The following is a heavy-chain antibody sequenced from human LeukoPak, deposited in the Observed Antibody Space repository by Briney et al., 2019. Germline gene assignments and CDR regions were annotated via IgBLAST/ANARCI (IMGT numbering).Heavy chain of an antibody. Sequence: ASVKVSCKASGYTFTSYAMNWVRQAPGQGLEWMGWINTNTGNPTYAQGFTGRFVFSLDTSVSTAYLRISSLKAEDTAVYYCARDGYCSSTSCLHGMDVWGQGTTVTVSS. CDR3: ARDGYCSSTSCLHGMDV. D-gene: IGHD2-2*03. J-gene: IGHJ6*02. CDR1: GYTFTSYA. CDR2: INTNTGNP. V-gene: IGHV7-4-1*02.